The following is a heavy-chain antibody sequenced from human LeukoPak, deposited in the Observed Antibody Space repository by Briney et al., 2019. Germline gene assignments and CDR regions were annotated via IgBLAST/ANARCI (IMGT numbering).Heavy chain of an antibody. CDR3: ARIPYSSSWYGGVDY. V-gene: IGHV4-59*01. CDR1: GGSISSYY. J-gene: IGHJ4*02. D-gene: IGHD6-13*01. CDR2: IYYSGST. Sequence: PSETLSLTCTVSGGSISSYYWSWIRQPPGKGLEWIGYIYYSGSTNYNPSLKSRVTTSVDTSKNQFSLKLSSVTAADTAVYYCARIPYSSSWYGGVDYWGQGTLVTVSS.